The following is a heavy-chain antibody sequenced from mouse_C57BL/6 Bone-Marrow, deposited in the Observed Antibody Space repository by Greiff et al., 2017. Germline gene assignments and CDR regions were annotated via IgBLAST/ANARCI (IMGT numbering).Heavy chain of an antibody. CDR2: INPRHGGP. CDR3: ARWYWDVPYFDY. CDR1: GYTFTSYW. D-gene: IGHD4-1*01. J-gene: IGHJ2*01. Sequence: QVQLQQPGTELVQPGASVKLSCKASGYTFTSYWIHWVKQRPGQGLEWIGNINPRHGGPNYNEEVKSKATLTVDQSSRPAYMQLSSLTSEDSAVDYYARWYWDVPYFDYCGQGTTLTVFS. V-gene: IGHV1-53*01.